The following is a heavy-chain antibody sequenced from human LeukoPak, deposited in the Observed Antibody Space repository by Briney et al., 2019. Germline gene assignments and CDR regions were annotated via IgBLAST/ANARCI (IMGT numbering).Heavy chain of an antibody. J-gene: IGHJ5*02. CDR1: GFTFNRFW. V-gene: IGHV3-23*01. Sequence: GGSLRLSCAASGFTFNRFWMNWVRQAPGKGLEWVSVISNSGGSAYYADSVKGRFTISRDNSKNTLYLQMNSLRAEDTAVYYCAKDLSLTAWGQGTLVTVSS. CDR3: AKDLSLTA. D-gene: IGHD1-14*01. CDR2: ISNSGGSA.